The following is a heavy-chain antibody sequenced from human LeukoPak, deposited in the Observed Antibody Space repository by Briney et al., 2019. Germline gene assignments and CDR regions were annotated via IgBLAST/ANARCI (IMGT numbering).Heavy chain of an antibody. J-gene: IGHJ6*03. Sequence: PSETLSLTCAVSGGSITSANWWSWVRQSPGKGLEWIGEIYHTGNTNYNPSLNSRVSMSLDRSKIQFSLRLTSVAAADTAVYFCARDANGSDLHYYHMDVWGKGTTVTVSS. D-gene: IGHD6-25*01. CDR3: ARDANGSDLHYYHMDV. V-gene: IGHV4-4*02. CDR1: GGSITSANW. CDR2: IYHTGNT.